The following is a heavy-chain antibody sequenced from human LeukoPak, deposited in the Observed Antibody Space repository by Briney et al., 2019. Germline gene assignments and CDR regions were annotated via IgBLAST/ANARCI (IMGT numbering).Heavy chain of an antibody. CDR1: GFTFSSYG. Sequence: GGSLRLSCAAPGFTFSSYGMHWVRQAPGKGLEWVAVISYDGSNKYYADSVKGRFTISRDNSKNTLHLQMNSLRVEDTAVYYCAPEGDGYILFDYWGQGTLVTVSS. D-gene: IGHD5-24*01. CDR3: APEGDGYILFDY. CDR2: ISYDGSNK. J-gene: IGHJ4*02. V-gene: IGHV3-30*03.